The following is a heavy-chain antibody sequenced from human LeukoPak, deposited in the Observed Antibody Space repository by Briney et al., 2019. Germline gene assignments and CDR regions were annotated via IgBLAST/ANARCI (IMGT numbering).Heavy chain of an antibody. CDR2: ISRSGSTI. Sequence: GGSLRLSCAASGFTFSTYSMNWVRQAPGRGLEWVSYISRSGSTIYYADPVKGRFTISRDNAKNSLYLQMNSLRAEDTALYYCASLGSYGMDVWGQGTTVTVSS. V-gene: IGHV3-48*04. CDR3: ASLGSYGMDV. D-gene: IGHD3-10*01. J-gene: IGHJ6*02. CDR1: GFTFSTYS.